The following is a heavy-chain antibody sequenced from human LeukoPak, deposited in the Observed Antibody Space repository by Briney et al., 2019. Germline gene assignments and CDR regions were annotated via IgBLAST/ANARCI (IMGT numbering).Heavy chain of an antibody. CDR3: ARDFGYYDSSGYSIDY. CDR1: GFTFSSYA. D-gene: IGHD3-22*01. V-gene: IGHV3-23*01. Sequence: GGSLRLSCAASGFTFSSYAMSWVRQAPGKGLEWVSAISGSGGSTYYADSVKGRFTISRDNSKNTLYLQMNSLRAEDTAVYYCARDFGYYDSSGYSIDYWGQGTLVTVSS. CDR2: ISGSGGST. J-gene: IGHJ4*02.